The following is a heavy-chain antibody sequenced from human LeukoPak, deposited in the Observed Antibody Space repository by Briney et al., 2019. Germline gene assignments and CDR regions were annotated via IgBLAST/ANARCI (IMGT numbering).Heavy chain of an antibody. CDR3: AREWDYGDYNYYFDY. D-gene: IGHD4-17*01. Sequence: SQTLSLTCTVSGGSISSGGYYWSWIRQHPGKGLEWIGYIYYSGSTYYNPSLKSRVTISVDTSKNQFSLKLSSVTAADTAVYYCAREWDYGDYNYYFDYWGQGTLVTVSS. CDR1: GGSISSGGYY. CDR2: IYYSGST. V-gene: IGHV4-31*03. J-gene: IGHJ4*02.